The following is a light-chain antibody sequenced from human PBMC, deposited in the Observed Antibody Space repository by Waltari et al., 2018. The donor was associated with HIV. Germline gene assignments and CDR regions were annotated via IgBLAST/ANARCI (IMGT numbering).Light chain of an antibody. Sequence: QSVLTQPPSVSGAPGQRVTISCTGSSSHIGAGYDVHWYQQLPGTAPKLLIYGNSNRPSGVPDRFSGSKSGTSASLAITGLQAEDEADYYCQSYDSRLSGFVIFGGGSKLTVL. CDR1: SSHIGAGYD. J-gene: IGLJ2*01. V-gene: IGLV1-40*01. CDR3: QSYDSRLSGFVI. CDR2: GNS.